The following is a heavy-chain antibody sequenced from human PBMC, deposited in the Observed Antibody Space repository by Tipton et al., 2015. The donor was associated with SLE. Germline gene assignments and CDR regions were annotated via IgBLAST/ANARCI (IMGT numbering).Heavy chain of an antibody. V-gene: IGHV4-4*09. D-gene: IGHD6-13*01. Sequence: TLSLTCTVSGGSISSYYWSWIRQPPGKGLEWIGYIYTSGSTNYNPSLKSRVTISVATSKNQFSLKLSSVAAADTAVYYCAREGAAGTERSGFVYWGQGTLVTVSS. CDR1: GGSISSYY. CDR2: IYTSGST. CDR3: AREGAAGTERSGFVY. J-gene: IGHJ4*02.